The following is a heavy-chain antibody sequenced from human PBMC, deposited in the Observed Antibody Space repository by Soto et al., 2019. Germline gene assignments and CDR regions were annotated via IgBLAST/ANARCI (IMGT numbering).Heavy chain of an antibody. V-gene: IGHV3-23*01. Sequence: GGSLRLSCAASGFTFSSYAMSWVRQAPGKGLEWVSAISTSGGNTYYADPVKGRFTISRDNSQNTLYLQMNSLRAEDTAVYYCAKPAGAMNYFDYWGQGTLVTVSS. CDR3: AKPAGAMNYFDY. CDR2: ISTSGGNT. CDR1: GFTFSSYA. J-gene: IGHJ4*02. D-gene: IGHD2-2*01.